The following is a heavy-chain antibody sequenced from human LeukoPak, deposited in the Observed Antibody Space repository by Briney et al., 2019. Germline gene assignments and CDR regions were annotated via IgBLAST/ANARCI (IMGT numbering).Heavy chain of an antibody. CDR2: VNHSGRT. CDR1: GGSFSDYW. D-gene: IGHD2-2*01. J-gene: IGHJ6*03. V-gene: IGHV4-34*01. Sequence: SETLSLTCAVYGGSFSDYWWTWLRQSPGKGLEWIGEVNHSGRTNYNPSLKSRVSISVDRSKKQFSLKLTSVTAADTAVYYCARDSHRYCSSISCPSRDYYMDVWGKGTTVTVS. CDR3: ARDSHRYCSSISCPSRDYYMDV.